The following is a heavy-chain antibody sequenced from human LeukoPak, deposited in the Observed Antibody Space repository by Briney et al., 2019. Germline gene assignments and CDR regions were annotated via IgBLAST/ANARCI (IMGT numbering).Heavy chain of an antibody. V-gene: IGHV3-23*01. CDR2: IIGSGGST. D-gene: IGHD3-22*01. CDR1: GFAFSSYA. Sequence: GSLRLSCAASGFAFSSYAMSWVRQAPGKGLEWVSAIIGSGGSTYYADSVKGRFTISRDNSKNTLYLQLNSLRAEDTAVYYCAPVTYYYDSSGYYGGGDMDVWGKGTTVTVSS. J-gene: IGHJ6*03. CDR3: APVTYYYDSSGYYGGGDMDV.